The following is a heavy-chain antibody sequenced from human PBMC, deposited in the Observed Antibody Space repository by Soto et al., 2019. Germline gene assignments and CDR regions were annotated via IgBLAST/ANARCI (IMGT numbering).Heavy chain of an antibody. Sequence: QSGGSLRLSCAASGFTFSSYAMSWVRQAPGKGLEWVSAISGSGGSTYYADSVKGRFTISRDNSKNTLYLQMNSLRAEDTAVYYCAKDGGIDFWSGIYYYYGMDVWGQGTTVTVSS. CDR2: ISGSGGST. J-gene: IGHJ6*02. D-gene: IGHD3-3*01. V-gene: IGHV3-23*01. CDR3: AKDGGIDFWSGIYYYYGMDV. CDR1: GFTFSSYA.